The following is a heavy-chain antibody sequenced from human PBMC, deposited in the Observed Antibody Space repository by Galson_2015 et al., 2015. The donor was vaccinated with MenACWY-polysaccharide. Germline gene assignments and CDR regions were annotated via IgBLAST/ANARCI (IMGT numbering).Heavy chain of an antibody. CDR1: GLTVSSNY. Sequence: SLRLSCAASGLTVSSNYMSWVRQAPGKGPQWVSVLYGAGTIYYADSVKGRFIISRDNSKNTLYLQMNSLRVEDTAVYYCARNLGAIASRSYGMDVWGQGTTVTVSS. CDR3: ARNLGAIASRSYGMDV. CDR2: LYGAGTI. D-gene: IGHD2-2*01. J-gene: IGHJ6*02. V-gene: IGHV3-66*02.